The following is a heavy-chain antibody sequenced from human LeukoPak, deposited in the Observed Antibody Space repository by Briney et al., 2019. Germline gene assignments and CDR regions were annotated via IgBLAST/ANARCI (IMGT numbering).Heavy chain of an antibody. J-gene: IGHJ6*03. CDR2: ITSSSTYT. CDR3: ARDPYSGTYGDTYYYYMDV. Sequence: PGGSLRLSCAASGFSFSSYNMNWVRQTPGKGLEWVSSITSSSTYTFYADSVKGRFTISRDNARNSLYLQMNSLRAEDTAVYYCARDPYSGTYGDTYYYYMDVWGKGTTVTVSS. CDR1: GFSFSSYN. D-gene: IGHD1-26*01. V-gene: IGHV3-21*01.